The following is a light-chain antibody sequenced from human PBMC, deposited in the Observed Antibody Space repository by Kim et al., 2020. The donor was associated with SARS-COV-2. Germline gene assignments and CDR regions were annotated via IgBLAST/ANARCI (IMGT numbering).Light chain of an antibody. CDR3: QQRSDWRRIT. J-gene: IGKJ5*01. V-gene: IGKV3-11*01. CDR2: ESS. Sequence: EIVLTQSPATLSLSPGERATLSCRASQTINNYLAWYQQKPGHAPRLLIYESSHRATGIPARFSGSGSGTDFTLTISSLEPEDFALYYCQQRSDWRRITSGQGTRLEIK. CDR1: QTINNY.